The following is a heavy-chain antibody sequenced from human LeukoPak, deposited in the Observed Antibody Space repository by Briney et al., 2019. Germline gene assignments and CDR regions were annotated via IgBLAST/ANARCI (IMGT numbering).Heavy chain of an antibody. CDR3: ARDYYGWGSHDN. J-gene: IGHJ4*02. Sequence: GGSLRLSCVDSGFTFSNYWMSWVRQAPGKGLEWVANIKQDGNVKHYVDSVKGRFTISRDNAKNSLYLQMDSLRAEDTAVYYCARDYYGWGSHDNWGQGTLVTVSS. CDR2: IKQDGNVK. D-gene: IGHD3-10*01. CDR1: GFTFSNYW. V-gene: IGHV3-7*01.